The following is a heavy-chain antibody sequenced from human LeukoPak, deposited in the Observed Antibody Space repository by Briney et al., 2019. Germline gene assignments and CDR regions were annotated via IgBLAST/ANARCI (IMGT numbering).Heavy chain of an antibody. CDR2: INHSGST. CDR1: GGSFSGYY. CDR3: ARGQSHYFDY. V-gene: IGHV4-34*01. J-gene: IGHJ4*02. Sequence: SETLSLTCAVYGGSFSGYYWSWIRQPPGKGLEWIGEINHSGSTNYNPSLKSRVTISVDTSKNQFSLKLSSETAADTAVYYCARGQSHYFDYWGQGTLVTVSS.